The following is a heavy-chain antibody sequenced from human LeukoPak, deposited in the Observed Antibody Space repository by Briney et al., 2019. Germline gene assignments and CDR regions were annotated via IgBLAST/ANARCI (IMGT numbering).Heavy chain of an antibody. Sequence: GASVKVSCKASGYTFTNYGISWVRQAPGQGLEWMGWISAKDGDIDYAQKFQGRVSLTTDTSTSTAYMEVRGLKSDDSAVYYCARDIGIINFDYWGQGTLITVSS. CDR1: GYTFTNYG. J-gene: IGHJ4*02. V-gene: IGHV1-18*01. CDR2: ISAKDGDI. CDR3: ARDIGIINFDY. D-gene: IGHD3-10*01.